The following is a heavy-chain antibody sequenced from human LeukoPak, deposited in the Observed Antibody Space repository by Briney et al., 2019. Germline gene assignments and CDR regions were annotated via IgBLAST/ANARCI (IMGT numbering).Heavy chain of an antibody. J-gene: IGHJ4*02. CDR1: GYTFTGYY. Sequence: ASVKVSCKASGYTFTGYYMHWVRPAPGQGLEWMGWINPNSGDTNYAQKFQGRVTMTRGTSISTGYMELSSLRSDDTAVYYCAMSSYSSTWAGTYWGQGTLVIVSS. CDR3: AMSSYSSTWAGTY. CDR2: INPNSGDT. D-gene: IGHD6-13*01. V-gene: IGHV1-2*02.